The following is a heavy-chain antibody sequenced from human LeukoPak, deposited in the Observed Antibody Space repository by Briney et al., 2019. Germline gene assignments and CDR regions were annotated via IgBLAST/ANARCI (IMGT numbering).Heavy chain of an antibody. J-gene: IGHJ6*02. D-gene: IGHD6-13*01. V-gene: IGHV1-69*04. CDR3: ARVDSSWYYYGMDV. CDR2: IIPILGIA. Sequence: ASVKVSCKASGGTFSSYAISWVRQAPGQGLEWMGRIIPILGIANYAQKFQGRVTITADKSTSTAYMELGSLRSEDTAVYYCARVDSSWYYYGMDVWGQGTTVTVSS. CDR1: GGTFSSYA.